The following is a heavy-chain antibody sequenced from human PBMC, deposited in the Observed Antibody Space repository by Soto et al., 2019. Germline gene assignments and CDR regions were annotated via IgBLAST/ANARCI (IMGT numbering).Heavy chain of an antibody. J-gene: IGHJ5*02. V-gene: IGHV4-39*02. CDR1: GGSINSPTYY. CDR3: ARGEFSADAESDWFDP. CDR2: IFCNGRT. D-gene: IGHD1-26*01. Sequence: SETLSLTCSVSGGSINSPTYYWGWVRRAPGGGPEWIGNIFCNGRTDYNPSLQSRVTISVDTSKNQFSLRLASVTATDTAIYYCARGEFSADAESDWFDPWGHGSLVTVSS.